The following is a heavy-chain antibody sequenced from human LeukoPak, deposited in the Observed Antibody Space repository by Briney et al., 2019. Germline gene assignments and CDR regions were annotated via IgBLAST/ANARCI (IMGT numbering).Heavy chain of an antibody. CDR3: ARDRGSYFHYYYYMDV. J-gene: IGHJ6*03. V-gene: IGHV1-18*01. D-gene: IGHD1-26*01. CDR1: GYTFTSYG. Sequence: GASVKVSCKASGYTFTSYGISWVRQAPGQGLEWMGWISAYNGNTNYAQKLQGRVTMTTDTSTSTAYMELRSLRSDDTAVYYCARDRGSYFHYYYYMDVWGKGTTVTVSS. CDR2: ISAYNGNT.